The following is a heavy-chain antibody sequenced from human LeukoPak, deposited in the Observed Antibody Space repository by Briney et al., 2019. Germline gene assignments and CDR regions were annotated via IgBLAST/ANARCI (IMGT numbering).Heavy chain of an antibody. Sequence: EASVTVSCKASGYTFTSYGFSWVRQAPGQGLEWMGWISAYNGNTNYAQKLQGRVTITTDTYTSTAYMELRSLRSDDTAVYYCARYGSGSYGYYYYGMDVWGKGTTVTVSS. J-gene: IGHJ6*04. CDR2: ISAYNGNT. CDR3: ARYGSGSYGYYYYGMDV. D-gene: IGHD3-10*01. V-gene: IGHV1-18*04. CDR1: GYTFTSYG.